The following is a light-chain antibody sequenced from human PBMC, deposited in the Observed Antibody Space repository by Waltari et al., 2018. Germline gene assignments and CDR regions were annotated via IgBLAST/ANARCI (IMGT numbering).Light chain of an antibody. CDR3: SSWDDTLGVLL. V-gene: IGLV1-47*01. J-gene: IGLJ3*02. CDR2: RNN. Sequence: QSILTQPSSASGTPGQTVTLSCSGGTPNFGSTFVYWYQDVPGTAPKLLIFRNNQRPSGVSARFSGSKSGTSASLVIGGLRSEDEGTYFCSSWDDTLGVLLFGGGTKLTVL. CDR1: TPNFGSTF.